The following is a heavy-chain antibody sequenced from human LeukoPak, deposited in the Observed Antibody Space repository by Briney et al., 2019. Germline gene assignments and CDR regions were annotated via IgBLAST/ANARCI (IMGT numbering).Heavy chain of an antibody. CDR1: GFTFTSYD. J-gene: IGHJ4*02. CDR2: ISNGGGTI. Sequence: GGSLRLSCVASGFTFTSYDFNWVRQAPGKGLEWVSYISNGGGTISYADSVKGRFTISRDNSKNTLYLQMNSLRPEDTAVYYCARARFGYNRGPFDYWGQGILVTVSS. D-gene: IGHD5-24*01. CDR3: ARARFGYNRGPFDY. V-gene: IGHV3-48*01.